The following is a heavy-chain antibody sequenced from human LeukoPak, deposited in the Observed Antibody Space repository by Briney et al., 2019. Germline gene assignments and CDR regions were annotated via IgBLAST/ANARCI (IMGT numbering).Heavy chain of an antibody. CDR1: GGSFSGYY. CDR2: INHSGST. CDR3: ARPKGIIAVVGYYFDY. D-gene: IGHD6-19*01. Sequence: SETLSLTCAVYGGSFSGYYWSWIRQPPGKGLEWIGEINHSGSTNYNPSLKSRVTISVDTSKNQFSLKLSSVTAADTAVYYCARPKGIIAVVGYYFDYRGQGTLVTVSS. J-gene: IGHJ4*02. V-gene: IGHV4-34*01.